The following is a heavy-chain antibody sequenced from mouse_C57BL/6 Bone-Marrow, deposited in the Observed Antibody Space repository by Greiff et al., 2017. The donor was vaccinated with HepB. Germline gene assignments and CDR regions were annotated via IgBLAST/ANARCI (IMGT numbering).Heavy chain of an antibody. D-gene: IGHD3-2*02. V-gene: IGHV1-55*01. CDR2: IYPGSGST. Sequence: VQLQQPGAELVKPGASVKMSCKASGYTFTSYWITWVKQRPGQGLEWIGDIYPGSGSTNYNEKFKSMATLTVDTSSSTAFMQLSSLTSEDSAVYYCARQLRLENYFDYWGQGTTLTVSS. J-gene: IGHJ2*01. CDR1: GYTFTSYW. CDR3: ARQLRLENYFDY.